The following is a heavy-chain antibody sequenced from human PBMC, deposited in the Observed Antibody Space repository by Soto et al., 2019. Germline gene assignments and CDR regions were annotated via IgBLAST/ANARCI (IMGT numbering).Heavy chain of an antibody. D-gene: IGHD3-3*01. V-gene: IGHV4-4*02. CDR3: VRGNDNYDFWNNWSLDP. CDR1: GGSINHNFW. CDR2: IYQAGSI. J-gene: IGHJ5*02. Sequence: AETLSLTGVVAGGSINHNFWSWVRQPPGQGREWIGEIYQAGSINYNPSLRSRVTISVDKSKNQLSLKVDSVTAADTAFYYRVRGNDNYDFWNNWSLDPWGQGTLVTVSS.